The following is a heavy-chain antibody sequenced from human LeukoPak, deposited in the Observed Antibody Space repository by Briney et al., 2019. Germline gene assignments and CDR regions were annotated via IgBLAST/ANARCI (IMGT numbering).Heavy chain of an antibody. V-gene: IGHV3-48*02. J-gene: IGHJ4*02. CDR1: GFTFSSYE. CDR2: ISSTSSTI. CDR3: ARDVRWLRFLFEY. D-gene: IGHD5-12*01. Sequence: PGGSLRLSCAASGFTFSSYEMNWVRQAPGKGLEWVSYISSTSSTIYYADSVKGRFTISRDNAKNSLYLQMNSLRDDDTAVYYCARDVRWLRFLFEYWGQGTLVTVSS.